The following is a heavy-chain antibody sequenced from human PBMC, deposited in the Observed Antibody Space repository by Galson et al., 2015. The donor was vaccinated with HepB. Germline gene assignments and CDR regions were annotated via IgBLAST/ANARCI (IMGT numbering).Heavy chain of an antibody. CDR3: AREGYCSSTSCYTGTGTGWFDP. CDR1: GYTFTGYY. D-gene: IGHD2-2*02. J-gene: IGHJ5*02. Sequence: SVKVSCKASGYTFTGYYMHWVRQAPGQGLEWMGWINPNSGGTNYAQKFKGRVTMTRDTSISTAYMELSRLRSDDTAVYYCAREGYCSSTSCYTGTGTGWFDPWGQGTLVTVSS. V-gene: IGHV1-2*02. CDR2: INPNSGGT.